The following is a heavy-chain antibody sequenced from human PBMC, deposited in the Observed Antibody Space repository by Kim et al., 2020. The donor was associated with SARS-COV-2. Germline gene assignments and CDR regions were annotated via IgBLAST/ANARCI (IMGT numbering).Heavy chain of an antibody. Sequence: SETLSLTCTVSGGSISSYYWSWIRQPPGKGLEWIGYIYYSGSTNYNPSLKSRVTISVDTSKNQFSLKLSSVTAADTAVYYCARVRGGQLLGYYYYGMDVWGQGTTVTVSS. D-gene: IGHD1-26*01. CDR2: IYYSGST. CDR3: ARVRGGQLLGYYYYGMDV. V-gene: IGHV4-59*01. CDR1: GGSISSYY. J-gene: IGHJ6*02.